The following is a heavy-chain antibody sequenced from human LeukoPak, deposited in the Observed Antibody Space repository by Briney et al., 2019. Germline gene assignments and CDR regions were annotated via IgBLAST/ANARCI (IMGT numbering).Heavy chain of an antibody. Sequence: GSLRLSCAASGFTFSSYGMHWVRQAPGKGLGGGAFIRDDGRNKYYAESVKGRFTISRDNSRNTYLQMNSLRGDDTAVYYCAREMERLGPFDYWGQGTLVTVSS. D-gene: IGHD1-1*01. J-gene: IGHJ4*02. CDR3: AREMERLGPFDY. CDR2: IRDDGRNK. V-gene: IGHV3-30*02. CDR1: GFTFSSYG.